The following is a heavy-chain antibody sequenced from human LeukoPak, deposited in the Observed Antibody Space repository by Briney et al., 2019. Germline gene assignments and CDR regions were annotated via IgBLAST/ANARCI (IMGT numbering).Heavy chain of an antibody. J-gene: IGHJ2*01. V-gene: IGHV4-34*01. CDR2: INHSGST. CDR3: ARHDVVVPANWYFDL. CDR1: GGSFSGYY. D-gene: IGHD2-2*01. Sequence: SETLSLTCAVYGGSFSGYYWSWIRQPPVKGLEWIGEINHSGSTNYNPSLKSRVTISVDTSKNQFSLKLSSVTAADTAVYYCARHDVVVPANWYFDLWGRGTLVTVSS.